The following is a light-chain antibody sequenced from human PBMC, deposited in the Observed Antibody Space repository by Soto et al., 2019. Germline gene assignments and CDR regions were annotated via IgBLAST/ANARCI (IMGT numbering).Light chain of an antibody. CDR2: DVS. V-gene: IGLV2-14*01. J-gene: IGLJ2*01. CDR3: SSFGGSSTR. Sequence: QAVVTQPASVSGSPGQSITISCTGTSSDVGGSNYVSWYQQHPGEAPKLMIYDVSYRPSGISNRFSGSKSGNTASLTISRLQAEDEADYFCSSFGGSSTRFGGGTKLTVL. CDR1: SSDVGGSNY.